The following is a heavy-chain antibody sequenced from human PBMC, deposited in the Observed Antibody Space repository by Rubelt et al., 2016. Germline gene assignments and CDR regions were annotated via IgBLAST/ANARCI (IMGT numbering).Heavy chain of an antibody. Sequence: LEEGGGLVQPGGSLRLSCAASGLTFSSYAMSWVRQAPGKGLEWVYVSGSGGFTSYADSVKGRFTISRDNSKNTLLLQMNSLRVDDTAVYYCAKDVSGGYAGRLDYWGQGTLVTVSS. J-gene: IGHJ4*02. CDR1: GLTFSSYA. CDR3: AKDVSGGYAGRLDY. D-gene: IGHD5-12*01. CDR2: SGSGGFT. V-gene: IGHV3-23*01.